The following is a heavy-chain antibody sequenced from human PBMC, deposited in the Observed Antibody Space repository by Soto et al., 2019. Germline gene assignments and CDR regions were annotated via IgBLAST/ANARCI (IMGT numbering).Heavy chain of an antibody. J-gene: IGHJ6*02. CDR2: ISSSGSII. CDR1: GFTFSSYE. Sequence: EVQLVESGGGLVQPGGSLRLSCAASGFTFSSYEMNWVRQAPGKGLEWVSYISSSGSIIYYADSVKGRFTISRDNAKNSLYLQMNSLRAEDTAVYYCAGDIWGNYYGMDVWGQATTVTVS. D-gene: IGHD3-16*01. V-gene: IGHV3-48*03. CDR3: AGDIWGNYYGMDV.